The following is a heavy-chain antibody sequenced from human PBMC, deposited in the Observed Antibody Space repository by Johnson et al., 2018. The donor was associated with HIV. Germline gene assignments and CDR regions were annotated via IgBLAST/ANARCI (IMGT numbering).Heavy chain of an antibody. CDR2: ISYDGGNK. Sequence: QVQLVESGGGLVQPGGSLRLSCAASGFTFSSYAMHWVRQAPGKGLEWVAVISYDGGNKYYADSVKGRFTISRDNSKNMLYLKVNSLRAEDTAIYYCAKDRLARGILDIWSQGTVVIVSS. CDR3: AKDRLARGILDI. D-gene: IGHD5-12*01. J-gene: IGHJ3*02. V-gene: IGHV3-30*04. CDR1: GFTFSSYA.